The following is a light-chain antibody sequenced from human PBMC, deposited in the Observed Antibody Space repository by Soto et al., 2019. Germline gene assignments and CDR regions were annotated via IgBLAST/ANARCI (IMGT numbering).Light chain of an antibody. J-gene: IGKJ2*01. CDR1: QSVSSY. V-gene: IGKV3-11*01. Sequence: EIVLTQSPATLSLSPGERATLSCRASQSVSSYLAWYQQKPGQTPRLLIYDASNKATDIPARFSGSGSGTDFTLTISSLAPEDFAVYYCQQRSSWPRTFGQGTKLEIK. CDR2: DAS. CDR3: QQRSSWPRT.